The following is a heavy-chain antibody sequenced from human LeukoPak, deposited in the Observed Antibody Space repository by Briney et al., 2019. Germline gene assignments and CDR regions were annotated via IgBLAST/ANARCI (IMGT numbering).Heavy chain of an antibody. Sequence: PSETLSLTCAVHGGSFSGYYWSWIRQPPGKGLEWIGEVNHSGSTNYNPSLTSRVTISLDTSKNQFSLKLSSVTAADTAVYYCARGRGRRDYWGQGTLVTVSS. CDR1: GGSFSGYY. J-gene: IGHJ4*02. V-gene: IGHV4-34*01. CDR3: ARGRGRRDY. D-gene: IGHD3-10*01. CDR2: VNHSGST.